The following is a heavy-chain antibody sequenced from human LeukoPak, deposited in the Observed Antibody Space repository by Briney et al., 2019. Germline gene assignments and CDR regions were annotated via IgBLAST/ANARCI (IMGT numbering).Heavy chain of an antibody. CDR2: IYYSGST. V-gene: IGHV4-39*01. D-gene: IGHD6-19*01. CDR1: GGSISSSSYY. J-gene: IGHJ4*02. Sequence: SETLSLTCTVSGGSISSSSYYWGWIRLPPGKGLEWIGSIYYSGSTYYNPSLKSRVTISVDTSKNQFSLKLSSVTAADTAVYYCARLHSSGWYAYWGQGTLVTVSS. CDR3: ARLHSSGWYAY.